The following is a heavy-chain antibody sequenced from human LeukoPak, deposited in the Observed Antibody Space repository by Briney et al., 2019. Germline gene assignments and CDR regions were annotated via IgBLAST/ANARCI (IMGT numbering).Heavy chain of an antibody. CDR2: INSHGGTI. CDR3: ARGKLLWFGEFAN. CDR1: GFTFSSYE. Sequence: GSLRLSCAASGFTFSSYEMNWVRQAPGKGLEWVSYINSHGGTIYYADSVKGRFTISRDNTKNSLYLQMNSLRAEDTAVYYCARGKLLWFGEFANWGQGTLVTVSS. V-gene: IGHV3-48*03. J-gene: IGHJ4*02. D-gene: IGHD3-10*01.